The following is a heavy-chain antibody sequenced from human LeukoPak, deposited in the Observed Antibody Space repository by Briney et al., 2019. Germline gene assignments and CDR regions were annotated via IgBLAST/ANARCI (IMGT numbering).Heavy chain of an antibody. Sequence: PSETLSLTCTVSGGSISSYYWSWIRQPPGKELEWIGYIYYSGTTNYNPSLKSRVTISVETSKNQFSLKLSSVTAADTAVYYCARRGDGYKFDYWGQGTLVTVSS. CDR1: GGSISSYY. J-gene: IGHJ4*02. D-gene: IGHD5-24*01. CDR2: IYYSGTT. V-gene: IGHV4-59*08. CDR3: ARRGDGYKFDY.